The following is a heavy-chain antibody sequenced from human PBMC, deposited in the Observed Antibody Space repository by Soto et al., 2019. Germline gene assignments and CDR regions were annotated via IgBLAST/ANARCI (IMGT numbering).Heavy chain of an antibody. J-gene: IGHJ6*01. CDR1: GYSFTSYW. Sequence: PGESLKISCKGSGYSFTSYWIGWVRQMPGKGLEWMGIIYPGDSDTRYSPSFQGQVTISADKSISTAYLQWSSLKASDTAMYYCARHAYYVSGRYSPDYYYGMDVWGQGNTVTVSS. D-gene: IGHD3-10*01. V-gene: IGHV5-51*01. CDR3: ARHAYYVSGRYSPDYYYGMDV. CDR2: IYPGDSDT.